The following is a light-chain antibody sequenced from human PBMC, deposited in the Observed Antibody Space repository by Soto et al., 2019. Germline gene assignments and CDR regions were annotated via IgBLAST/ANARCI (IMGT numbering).Light chain of an antibody. CDR1: QGISSY. CDR2: GVS. CDR3: QQYDSYPT. J-gene: IGKJ5*01. Sequence: ISMTQPPSLLSASTGDRVTIRCRMSQGISSYLAWFQQEPGKAPKSLIYGVSGLHSGVPSKFRGSGSGTDFTLTIYSVQPEDFATYYCQQYDSYPTFGQGTRLEIK. V-gene: IGKV1-16*02.